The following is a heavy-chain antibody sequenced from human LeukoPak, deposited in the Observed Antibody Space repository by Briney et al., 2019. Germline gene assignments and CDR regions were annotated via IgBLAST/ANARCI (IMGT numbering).Heavy chain of an antibody. D-gene: IGHD3-10*01. CDR3: ARAVGGDGSGSL. Sequence: SETLSLTCTVSGDSISTYYWSWIRQPPGKGLEGIGYIYYRVTSDYNPSLKSPVTMSVDMSTRQISLKLSSVTAADTAVYYCARAVGGDGSGSLWGPGTLVTVSS. CDR1: GDSISTYY. CDR2: IYYRVTS. V-gene: IGHV4-59*01. J-gene: IGHJ4*02.